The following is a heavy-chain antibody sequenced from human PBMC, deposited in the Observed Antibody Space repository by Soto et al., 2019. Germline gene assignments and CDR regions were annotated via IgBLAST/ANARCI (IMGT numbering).Heavy chain of an antibody. J-gene: IGHJ6*03. CDR1: GGSFSGYY. CDR2: INHSGST. Sequence: PSETLSLTCAVYGGSFSGYYWSWIRQPPGKGLEWIGEINHSGSTNYNPSLKSRVTISVDTSKNQFSLKLSSVTAADTAVYYCARVNGYYYMDVWGKGTTVTVSS. D-gene: IGHD2-8*01. CDR3: ARVNGYYYMDV. V-gene: IGHV4-34*01.